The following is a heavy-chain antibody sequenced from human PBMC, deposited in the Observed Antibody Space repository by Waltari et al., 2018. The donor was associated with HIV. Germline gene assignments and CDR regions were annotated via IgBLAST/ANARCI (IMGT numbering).Heavy chain of an antibody. CDR3: ARSRDYGSGKDYDMDV. CDR1: GYTLTYRS. CDR2: ITPFNGNT. Sequence: QMQLVQSGAEVKKTGSSVKVSCKASGYTLTYRSLPWVRQAPGQALEWMGWITPFNGNTNYAKKFQDRVTITRDRSMSTAYMELSSLRFEDTAMYYCARSRDYGSGKDYDMDVWGQGTTVTVSS. J-gene: IGHJ6*02. D-gene: IGHD3-10*01. V-gene: IGHV1-45*02.